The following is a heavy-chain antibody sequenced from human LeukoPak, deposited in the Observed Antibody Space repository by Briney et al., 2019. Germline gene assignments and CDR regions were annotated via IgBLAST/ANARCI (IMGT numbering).Heavy chain of an antibody. Sequence: GESLKISCKGSGYSFTTYWIGWVRQMPGKGLESMGIIYPSDSDIKYNPSFQGQVTISADKSNSTAYLRWSSLKTSDTAMYYCVRLDSSGWYYFDYWGQGTLVTVSS. D-gene: IGHD6-19*01. CDR2: IYPSDSDI. J-gene: IGHJ4*02. V-gene: IGHV5-51*01. CDR1: GYSFTTYW. CDR3: VRLDSSGWYYFDY.